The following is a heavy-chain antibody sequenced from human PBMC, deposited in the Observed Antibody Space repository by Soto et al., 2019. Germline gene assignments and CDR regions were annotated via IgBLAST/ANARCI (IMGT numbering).Heavy chain of an antibody. J-gene: IGHJ6*02. D-gene: IGHD6-6*01. CDR1: GGSISSGGYY. CDR2: IYYSGST. CDR3: ARSIAARRHLPYGMDV. V-gene: IGHV4-31*03. Sequence: LSLTCTVSGGSISSGGYYWSWIRQHPGKGLEWIGYIYYSGSTYYNPSLKSRVTISADTSKNQFSLKLSSVTAADTAVYYCARSIAARRHLPYGMDVWGQGTTVTVSS.